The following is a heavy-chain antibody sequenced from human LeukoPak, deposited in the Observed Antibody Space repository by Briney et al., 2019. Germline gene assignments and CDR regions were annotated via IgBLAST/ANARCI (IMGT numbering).Heavy chain of an antibody. J-gene: IGHJ4*02. D-gene: IGHD3-22*01. CDR1: GFSFSSYE. V-gene: IGHV3-48*03. Sequence: GGSLRLSCAASGFSFSSYEMNWVRQAPGKGLEWVSYIYSSGSPIRYADSVKGRFAISRDNAKNSLYLQMNSLRAEDTAVYYCARGPPQEPYYYDSSGYYGYWGQGTLVTVSS. CDR3: ARGPPQEPYYYDSSGYYGY. CDR2: IYSSGSPI.